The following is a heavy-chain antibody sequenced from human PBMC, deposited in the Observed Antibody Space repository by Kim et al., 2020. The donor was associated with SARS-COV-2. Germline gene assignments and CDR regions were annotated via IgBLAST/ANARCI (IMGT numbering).Heavy chain of an antibody. CDR2: INRDGSEK. CDR3: HTGVGYAKFDY. Sequence: GGSLRLSCAASGFTFSNYWMTWVRQSPGKGLEWVANINRDGSEKYYVDSVKGRFTISRDNAKNSVSLLMNSLRDEDTAVYYCHTGVGYAKFDYWGQGTMV. J-gene: IGHJ4*02. CDR1: GFTFSNYW. D-gene: IGHD1-26*01. V-gene: IGHV3-7*01.